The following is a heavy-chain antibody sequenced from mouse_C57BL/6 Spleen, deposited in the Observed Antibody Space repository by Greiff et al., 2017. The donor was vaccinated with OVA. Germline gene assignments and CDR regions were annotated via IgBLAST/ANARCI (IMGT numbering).Heavy chain of an antibody. CDR3: AIGITTVVATKDLGWYLDV. D-gene: IGHD1-1*01. V-gene: IGHV1-74*01. CDR1: GYTFTSYW. Sequence: QVQLQQPGAELVKPGASVKVSCKASGYTFTSYWMHWVKQRPGQGLEWIGRIHPSDSDTNYNQKFKGKATLTVDKSSSTAYMQLSSLTSEDSAVYYCAIGITTVVATKDLGWYLDVWGTGTTVTVSS. J-gene: IGHJ1*03. CDR2: IHPSDSDT.